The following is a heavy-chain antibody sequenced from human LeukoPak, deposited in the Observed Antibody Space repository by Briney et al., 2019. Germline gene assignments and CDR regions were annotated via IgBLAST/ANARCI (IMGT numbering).Heavy chain of an antibody. J-gene: IGHJ4*02. Sequence: GGSLRLSCAASGFTFSSYAMSWVRQAPGKGLEWVSVIYSGGGTYYAESVKGRFTISRDQSKNTLFLQMSSLKAEDTAVYYCARRMSTSWASDYWGQGTLVTVSS. CDR3: ARRMSTSWASDY. CDR1: GFTFSSYA. V-gene: IGHV3-53*01. D-gene: IGHD6-13*01. CDR2: IYSGGGT.